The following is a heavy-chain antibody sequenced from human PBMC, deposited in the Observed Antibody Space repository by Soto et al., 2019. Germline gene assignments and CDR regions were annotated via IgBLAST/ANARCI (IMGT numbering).Heavy chain of an antibody. CDR3: ARAGSSWSYSYGMDV. V-gene: IGHV4-59*01. CDR1: GGSISSYY. J-gene: IGHJ6*02. CDR2: IYYSGST. D-gene: IGHD6-13*01. Sequence: SETLSLTCTVSGGSISSYYWSWIRQPPGKGLEWIGYIYYSGSTNYNPSLKSRVTISVDTSKNQFSLKLSSVTAADTAVYYCARAGSSWSYSYGMDVWGQGTTVTVSS.